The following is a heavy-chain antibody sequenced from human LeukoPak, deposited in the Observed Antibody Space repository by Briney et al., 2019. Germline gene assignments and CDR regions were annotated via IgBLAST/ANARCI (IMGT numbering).Heavy chain of an antibody. CDR2: ISSSGSTI. D-gene: IGHD3-9*01. CDR3: ASGILTDDDEYFQH. Sequence: PGGSLRLSCAASGFTFSDYYMSWIRQAPGKGLEWVSYISSSGSTIYYADSVNGRFTISRDNAKNSLYLQMNSLRAEDTAVYYCASGILTDDDEYFQHWGQGTLVTVSS. V-gene: IGHV3-11*01. CDR1: GFTFSDYY. J-gene: IGHJ1*01.